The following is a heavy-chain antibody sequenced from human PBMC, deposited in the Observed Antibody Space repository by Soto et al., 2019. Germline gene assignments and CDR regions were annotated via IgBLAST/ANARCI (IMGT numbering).Heavy chain of an antibody. D-gene: IGHD2-15*01. CDR2: VSIGGST. J-gene: IGHJ4*02. Sequence: VGSLRLSCAASGFTFSSYAMGWVRQGPGMGLEWVAVVSIGGSTHYADSVRGRFTISRDNSKKTLSMQMNSLTAEDTAVYFCAKRRGAGGHFDYWGQGALVTVSS. CDR3: AKRRGAGGHFDY. CDR1: GFTFSSYA. V-gene: IGHV3-23*01.